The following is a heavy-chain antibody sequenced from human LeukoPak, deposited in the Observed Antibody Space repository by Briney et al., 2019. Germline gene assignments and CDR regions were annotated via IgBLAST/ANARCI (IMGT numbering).Heavy chain of an antibody. D-gene: IGHD6-13*01. CDR2: IYPGDSDT. CDR3: ARPRIAAAGHDAFDI. J-gene: IGHJ3*02. V-gene: IGHV5-51*01. Sequence: RHGESLKISCKGSGYSFTSYWIGWVRQMPGKGLEWMGIIYPGDSDTRYSPSFQGQVTISADKPISTAYLQWSSLKASDTAMYYCARPRIAAAGHDAFDIWGQGTMVTVSS. CDR1: GYSFTSYW.